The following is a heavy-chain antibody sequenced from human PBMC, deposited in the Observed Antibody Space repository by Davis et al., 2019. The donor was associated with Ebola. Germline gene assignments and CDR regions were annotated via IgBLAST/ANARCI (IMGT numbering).Heavy chain of an antibody. CDR2: ISYDGLNT. D-gene: IGHD1-1*01. CDR3: AGDPNWESGS. Sequence: PGGSLRLSCAASGFTFSRHAIHWVRQAPTKGLEWVAVISYDGLNTDYADSVKGRFTISRDNSKNTLYLQMDSLRIEDTAQYYCAGDPNWESGSWGQGTLVSVSS. J-gene: IGHJ5*02. CDR1: GFTFSRHA. V-gene: IGHV3-30-3*01.